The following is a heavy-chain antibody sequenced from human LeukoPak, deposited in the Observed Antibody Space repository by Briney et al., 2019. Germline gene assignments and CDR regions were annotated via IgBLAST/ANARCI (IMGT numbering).Heavy chain of an antibody. Sequence: PGGSLRLSCAASGFTFSSYGMHWVRQAPGKGLEWVAVIWYDGSSEYYADSVKGRFTISRDNAKNSLYLQMNSLRAEDTAVYYCARSPDSSSAYYYYYMDVWGKGTTVTVSS. CDR3: ARSPDSSSAYYYYYMDV. D-gene: IGHD6-6*01. V-gene: IGHV3-33*01. CDR2: IWYDGSSE. J-gene: IGHJ6*03. CDR1: GFTFSSYG.